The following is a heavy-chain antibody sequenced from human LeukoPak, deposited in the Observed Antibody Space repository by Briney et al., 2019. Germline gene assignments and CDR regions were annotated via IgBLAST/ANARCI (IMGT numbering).Heavy chain of an antibody. CDR2: ISVYNGNT. D-gene: IGHD3-22*01. V-gene: IGHV1-18*01. Sequence: ASVKVSCKASGYTFTSYAISWVRQAPGKGLEWKGWISVYNGNTHYAQKLQGRVTMTTDTSTSTAYMELRSLRSDDTAVYYCARIYYDSSGYSPYDYWGQGTLVTVSS. CDR1: GYTFTSYA. J-gene: IGHJ4*02. CDR3: ARIYYDSSGYSPYDY.